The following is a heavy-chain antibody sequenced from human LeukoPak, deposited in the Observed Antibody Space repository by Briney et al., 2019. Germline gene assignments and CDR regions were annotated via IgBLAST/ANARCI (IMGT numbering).Heavy chain of an antibody. CDR1: GYTFTGYY. CDR2: INPKSGGT. V-gene: IGHV1-2*06. D-gene: IGHD6-13*01. CDR3: ARARPYSSSWYVNY. J-gene: IGHJ4*02. Sequence: ASXXXXXKASGYTFTGYYMHWVGQAPGQGLEWMGRINPKSGGTKYAQKFQGRVTMTRDTSISTDYMEVRRLRSDDTAVYYCARARPYSSSWYVNYWGQGTLVTVSS.